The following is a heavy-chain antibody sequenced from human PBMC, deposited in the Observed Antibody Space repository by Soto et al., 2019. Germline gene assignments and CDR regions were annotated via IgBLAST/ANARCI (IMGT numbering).Heavy chain of an antibody. CDR3: AQRPCGDGTSIFAY. V-gene: IGHV3-23*01. CDR1: GFTFSNHA. Sequence: EVQLLESGGGLVQPGGSLRLSCVASGFTFSNHAMSWVRQAPGKGLEWVSDISESFGTTYYADSVKGRFTISRDNSKKTLFLQMNSVRAEDTAVYYCAQRPCGDGTSIFAYWGQGTLVTVSS. J-gene: IGHJ4*02. D-gene: IGHD3-3*01. CDR2: ISESFGTT.